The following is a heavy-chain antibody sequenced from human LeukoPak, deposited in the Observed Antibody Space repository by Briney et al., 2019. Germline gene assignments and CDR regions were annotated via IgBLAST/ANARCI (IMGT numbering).Heavy chain of an antibody. CDR1: GFTFSSYA. Sequence: GGSLRLSCAASGFTFSSYAMSWVRQAPGKGLEWVSALSNRGRNTYYADSVKGRFTISRDNSKNTLYLQMNSLRAEDTAVYYCARDYRAYEAFDIWGQGTMVTVSS. D-gene: IGHD1-26*01. J-gene: IGHJ3*02. CDR3: ARDYRAYEAFDI. V-gene: IGHV3-23*01. CDR2: LSNRGRNT.